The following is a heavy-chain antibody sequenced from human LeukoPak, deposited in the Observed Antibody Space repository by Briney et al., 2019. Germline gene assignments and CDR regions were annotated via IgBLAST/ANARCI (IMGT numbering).Heavy chain of an antibody. D-gene: IGHD4-11*01. CDR3: AKEGTTVTSRRIDY. Sequence: GGSLRLSCAASGFTVSSYGMHWVRQAPGKGLEWVAVTSYDGITKFYADSVKGRFTISRDNSKDTLYLQLNSLRPEDTAVYYCAKEGTTVTSRRIDYWGQGTLVTVSS. V-gene: IGHV3-30*18. J-gene: IGHJ4*02. CDR1: GFTVSSYG. CDR2: TSYDGITK.